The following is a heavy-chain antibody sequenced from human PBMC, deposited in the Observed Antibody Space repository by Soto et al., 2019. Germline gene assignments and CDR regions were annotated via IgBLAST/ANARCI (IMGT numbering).Heavy chain of an antibody. V-gene: IGHV4-30-2*01. J-gene: IGHJ6*02. D-gene: IGHD2-15*01. Sequence: SETLSLTXAVSGGSISSGGYSWSWIRQPPGKGLEWIGYIYHSGSTYYNPSLKSRVTISVDRSKNQFSLKLSSVTAADTAVYYCARGGHCSGGSCYSSYYYYGMDVWGQGTTVTVSS. CDR2: IYHSGST. CDR1: GGSISSGGYS. CDR3: ARGGHCSGGSCYSSYYYYGMDV.